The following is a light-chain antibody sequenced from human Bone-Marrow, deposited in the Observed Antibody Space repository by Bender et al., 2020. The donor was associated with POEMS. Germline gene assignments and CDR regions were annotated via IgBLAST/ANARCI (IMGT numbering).Light chain of an antibody. Sequence: QSALTQPASVSGSPGQSITISCTGASGAFGDYNLVSWYQQRPGKAPNLIIYEVNKRPSGISHRFSGSKSGNTASLTISGVQPEDEADYHCCSYAATSAYVFGTGTKVTVL. J-gene: IGLJ1*01. V-gene: IGLV2-23*02. CDR3: CSYAATSAYV. CDR2: EVN. CDR1: SGAFGDYNL.